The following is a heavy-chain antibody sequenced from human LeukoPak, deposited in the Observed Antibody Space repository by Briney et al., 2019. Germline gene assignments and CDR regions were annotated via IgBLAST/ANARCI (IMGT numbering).Heavy chain of an antibody. CDR2: IYYSGST. J-gene: IGHJ6*03. Sequence: SETLSLTCTVSGGSISSYYWSWIRQPPGKGLEWIGYIYYSGSTNYNPSLKSRVTISVDTSKNQFSLKLSSVTAADTAVYYCAAAGGYSYGYAPKYYYMDVWGKGTTVTVSS. D-gene: IGHD5-18*01. CDR1: GGSISSYY. V-gene: IGHV4-59*01. CDR3: AAAGGYSYGYAPKYYYMDV.